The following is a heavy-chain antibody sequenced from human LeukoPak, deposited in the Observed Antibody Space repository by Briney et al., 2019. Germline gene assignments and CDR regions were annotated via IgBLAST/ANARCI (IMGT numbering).Heavy chain of an antibody. CDR2: IRSKAYGGTT. J-gene: IGHJ4*02. CDR1: GFTFGDYA. Sequence: GGSLRLSCTASGFTFGDYAMSWFRQAPGKGLEWVGFIRSKAYGGTTEYAASVKGRFTISRDDSKSIAYLQMNSLKTEDTAVYYCTRFRHYYDYVWGSYRYNYFDYWGQGTLVTVSS. D-gene: IGHD3-16*02. CDR3: TRFRHYYDYVWGSYRYNYFDY. V-gene: IGHV3-49*03.